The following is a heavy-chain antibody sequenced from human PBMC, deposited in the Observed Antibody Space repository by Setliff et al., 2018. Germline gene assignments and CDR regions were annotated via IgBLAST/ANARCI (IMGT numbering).Heavy chain of an antibody. CDR3: ARAMDCTNGVCYYYYGMDV. CDR2: MNPNSGNT. CDR1: GYTFTSYD. V-gene: IGHV1-8*02. Sequence: VASVKVSCKASGYTFTSYDINWVRQATGQGLGWMGWMNPNSGNTGYAQKFQGRVTMTRNTSISTAYMELSSLRSEDTAVYYCARAMDCTNGVCYYYYGMDVWGQGTTVTVSS. D-gene: IGHD2-8*01. J-gene: IGHJ6*02.